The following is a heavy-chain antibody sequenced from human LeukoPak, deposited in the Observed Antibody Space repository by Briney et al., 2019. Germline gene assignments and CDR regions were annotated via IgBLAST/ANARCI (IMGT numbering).Heavy chain of an antibody. CDR2: ISGNGDST. Sequence: GGSLRLSCAASGFTFNTYAMSWVRQAPGKGLEWVSGISGNGDSTHYADSVKGQFTISRDNSKNTLYLQMNSLRADDTAVYYCARDDYHDSSGYYGYWGQGTLVTVSS. CDR1: GFTFNTYA. D-gene: IGHD3-22*01. J-gene: IGHJ4*02. V-gene: IGHV3-23*01. CDR3: ARDDYHDSSGYYGY.